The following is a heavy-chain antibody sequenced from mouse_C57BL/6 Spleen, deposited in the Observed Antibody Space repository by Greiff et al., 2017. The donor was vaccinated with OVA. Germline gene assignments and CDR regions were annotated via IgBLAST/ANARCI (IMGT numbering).Heavy chain of an antibody. CDR1: GFTFSDYG. CDR2: ISSGSSTI. J-gene: IGHJ4*01. D-gene: IGHD2-4*01. CDR3: ARDDDATMDY. Sequence: EVMLVESGGGLVKPGGSLKLSCAASGFTFSDYGMHWVRQAPEKGLEWVAYISSGSSTIYYADTVKGRFTISRDNAKNTLFLQMTSLRSEDTAMYYCARDDDATMDYWGQGTSVTGSS. V-gene: IGHV5-17*01.